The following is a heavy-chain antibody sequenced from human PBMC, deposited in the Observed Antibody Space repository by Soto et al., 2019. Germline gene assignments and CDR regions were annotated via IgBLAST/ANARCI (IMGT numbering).Heavy chain of an antibody. J-gene: IGHJ6*02. CDR1: GGTFSSYT. D-gene: IGHD1-1*01. CDR3: ARTNDDYYYCMDV. V-gene: IGHV1-69*02. Sequence: QVQLVQSGAEVKKPGSSVKVSCKASGGTFSSYTISWVRQAPGQGLEWMGRIIPILGIANYAQKFQGRVTITADKSTSTAYMELSSLRSEDTAVYYCARTNDDYYYCMDVWGQVTTVTVSS. CDR2: IIPILGIA.